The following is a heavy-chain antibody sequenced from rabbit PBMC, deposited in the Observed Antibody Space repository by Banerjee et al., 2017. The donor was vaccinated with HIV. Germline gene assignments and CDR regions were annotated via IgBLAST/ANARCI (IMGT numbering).Heavy chain of an antibody. D-gene: IGHD6-1*01. V-gene: IGHV1S21*01. CDR3: VRVGYTYGYAGYAIATFNL. J-gene: IGHJ4*01. CDR1: GFDFSSYG. Sequence: EQLVESGGGLVQPGGSLKLSCKASGFDFSSYGVSWVRQAPGKGLEWIGYITYGGSTFYASWAKGRFTISRTSTTVDLKMTSLTAADTATYFCVRVGYTYGYAGYAIATFNLWGPGTLVTVS. CDR2: ITYGGST.